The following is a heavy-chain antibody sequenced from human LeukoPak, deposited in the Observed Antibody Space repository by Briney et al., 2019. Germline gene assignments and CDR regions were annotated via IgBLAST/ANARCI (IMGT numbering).Heavy chain of an antibody. J-gene: IGHJ3*02. CDR2: IYPGDSDT. Sequence: GESLKISCKGSGYSFTSYWIGWVRQMPGKGLEWMGIIYPGDSDTRYSPSFQGQVTISADKSISTAYLQWSSLKASDTAMYYCARRIAAAGNHDAFDIWGQGTMVTVSS. V-gene: IGHV5-51*01. D-gene: IGHD6-13*01. CDR3: ARRIAAAGNHDAFDI. CDR1: GYSFTSYW.